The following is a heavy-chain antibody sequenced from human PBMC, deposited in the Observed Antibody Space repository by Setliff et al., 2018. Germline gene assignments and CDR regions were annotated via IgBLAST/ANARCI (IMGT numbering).Heavy chain of an antibody. Sequence: PSETLSLTCTVSDVSISGYYWSWIRQPPEKGLEWIGYIHSSGRSNCNPSLKSRVTISVDTSKNQLSLRLTSVTAADTAVYYCARDPGNGHYMDVWGKGATVTVSS. J-gene: IGHJ6*03. CDR2: IHSSGRS. V-gene: IGHV4-4*08. CDR1: DVSISGYY. CDR3: ARDPGNGHYMDV.